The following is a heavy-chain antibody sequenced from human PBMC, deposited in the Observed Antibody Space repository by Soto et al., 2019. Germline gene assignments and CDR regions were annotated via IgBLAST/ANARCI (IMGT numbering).Heavy chain of an antibody. CDR2: IYHSGST. D-gene: IGHD3-22*01. J-gene: IGHJ4*02. Sequence: SETLSLTCAVSGGSISSGGYSWSWIRQPPGKGLEWIGYIYHSGSTYYNPSLKSRVTISVDRSKNQFSLKLSSVTAADTAVYYCARARVSSSGYLFDYWGQGTLVTVSS. CDR3: ARARVSSSGYLFDY. CDR1: GGSISSGGYS. V-gene: IGHV4-30-2*01.